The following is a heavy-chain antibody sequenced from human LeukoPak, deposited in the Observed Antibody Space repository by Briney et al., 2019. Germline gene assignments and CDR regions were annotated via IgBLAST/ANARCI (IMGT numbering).Heavy chain of an antibody. CDR3: ARARQSGYCSGGSCYLPDH. V-gene: IGHV4-59*01. D-gene: IGHD2-15*01. Sequence: SETLSLTCAVYGGSFSGYYWSWIRQPPGRGLEWIGYIYYTGSTNYNPSLKSRVTISVDTSKNQFSLQLSSVTAADTAVYYCARARQSGYCSGGSCYLPDHWGQGTLVTVSS. CDR2: IYYTGST. J-gene: IGHJ5*02. CDR1: GGSFSGYY.